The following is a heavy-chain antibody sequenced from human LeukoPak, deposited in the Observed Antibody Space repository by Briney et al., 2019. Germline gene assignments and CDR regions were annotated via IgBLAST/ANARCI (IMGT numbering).Heavy chain of an antibody. J-gene: IGHJ5*02. Sequence: ASVKVSCKDSGYTFTGYYLHCVRQAPGQGLEWMGWINPNSGGTRYAQKFQGRVTMTRDTSTGTAYMELSRLRSDETAVYYCARGARVDATAGGWFDTSGQGTLVTVSS. CDR3: ARGARVDATAGGWFDT. V-gene: IGHV1-2*02. CDR2: INPNSGGT. CDR1: GYTFTGYY. D-gene: IGHD2-15*01.